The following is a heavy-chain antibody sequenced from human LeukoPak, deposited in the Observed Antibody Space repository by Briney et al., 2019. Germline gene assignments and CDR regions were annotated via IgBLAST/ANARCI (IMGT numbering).Heavy chain of an antibody. D-gene: IGHD6-13*01. Sequence: PSETLSLTCTVSGGSINFYYWSWIRQPAGKGLEWIGRIYSTGSTNYSPSLKSRVTMSVVKSKNQFSLNLSSVTAADTAVYYCARGIADPYSFDSWGQGTLVTVSS. J-gene: IGHJ4*02. CDR2: IYSTGST. V-gene: IGHV4-4*07. CDR1: GGSINFYY. CDR3: ARGIADPYSFDS.